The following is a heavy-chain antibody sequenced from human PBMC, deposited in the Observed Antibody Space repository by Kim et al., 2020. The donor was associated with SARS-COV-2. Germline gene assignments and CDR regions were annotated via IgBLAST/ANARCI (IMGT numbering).Heavy chain of an antibody. J-gene: IGHJ4*02. CDR3: ARVPYYENIDY. V-gene: IGHV4-34*01. D-gene: IGHD3-22*01. CDR1: GGSFSGYY. CDR2: INHSGST. Sequence: SETLSLTCAVYGGSFSGYYWSWIRQPPGKGLEWIGEINHSGSTNYNPSLKSRVTISVDTSKNQFSLKLSSVTAADTAVYYCARVPYYENIDYWGQGTLVTVSS.